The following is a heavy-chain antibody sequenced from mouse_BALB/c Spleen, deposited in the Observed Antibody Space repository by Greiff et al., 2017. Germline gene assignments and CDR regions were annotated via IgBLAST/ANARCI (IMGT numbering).Heavy chain of an antibody. V-gene: IGHV5-12-2*01. J-gene: IGHJ2*01. Sequence: EVMLVESGGGLVQPGGSLKLSCAASGFTFSNYIMSWVRQTPEKRLEWVAYISNGGGSTYYPDTVKGRFTISRDNAKNTLYLQMSSLKSEDTAMYYCARRDYFDYWGQGTTLTVSS. CDR2: ISNGGGST. CDR3: ARRDYFDY. CDR1: GFTFSNYI.